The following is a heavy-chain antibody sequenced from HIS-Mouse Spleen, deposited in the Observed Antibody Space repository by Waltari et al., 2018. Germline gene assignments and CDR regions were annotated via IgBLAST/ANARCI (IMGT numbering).Heavy chain of an antibody. D-gene: IGHD6-13*01. CDR3: AREIPYSSSWYDWYFDL. CDR2: IYYSGST. Sequence: QLQLQESGPGLVKPSETLSLTCTVSGGSISISSYYVGRIRQTPGTGREWIGSIYYSGSTYYNPSLKSRVTISVDTSKNQFSLKLSSVTAADTAVYYCAREIPYSSSWYDWYFDLWGRGTLVTVSS. J-gene: IGHJ2*01. V-gene: IGHV4-39*07. CDR1: GGSISISSYY.